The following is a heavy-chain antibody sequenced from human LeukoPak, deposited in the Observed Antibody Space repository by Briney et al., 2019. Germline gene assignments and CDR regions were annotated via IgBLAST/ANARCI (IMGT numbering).Heavy chain of an antibody. D-gene: IGHD3-22*01. CDR1: GFTVSSNY. CDR3: AKVSSGGYHDY. Sequence: GGSLRLSCAASGFTVSSNYMSWVRQAPGMGLEWVSIIYSDGTTYYVDSVKGRFTISRDNSKNTLYLQMNSLRAEDTAVYYCAKVSSGGYHDYWGQGTLVTVSS. V-gene: IGHV3-53*01. J-gene: IGHJ4*02. CDR2: IYSDGTT.